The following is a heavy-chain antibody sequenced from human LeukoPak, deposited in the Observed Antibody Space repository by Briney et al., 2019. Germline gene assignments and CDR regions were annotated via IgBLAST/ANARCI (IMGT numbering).Heavy chain of an antibody. Sequence: PSETLSLTCAVSGYSISSGYYWGWIRPPPGKGREWIGSIYHSGSTYYNPSLKRRVTISGDTAKNNFSLKLSSVTAADTAVYYCARRLPYSGSYSWFDPWGQGTLVTVSS. CDR1: GYSISSGYY. V-gene: IGHV4-38-2*01. J-gene: IGHJ5*02. D-gene: IGHD1-26*01. CDR2: IYHSGST. CDR3: ARRLPYSGSYSWFDP.